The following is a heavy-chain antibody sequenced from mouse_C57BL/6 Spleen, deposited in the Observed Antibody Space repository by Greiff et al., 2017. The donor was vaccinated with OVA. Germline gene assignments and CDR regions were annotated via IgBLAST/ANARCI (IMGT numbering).Heavy chain of an antibody. CDR2: IDPSDSYT. Sequence: VQLQQPGAELVMPGASVKLSCKASGYTFTSYWMHWVKQRPGQGLEWIGEIDPSDSYTNYNQKFKGKSTLTVDKSSSTAYMQLSSLTSEDSAVYYCASGIPYGNYNYWGQGTTLTVSS. CDR1: GYTFTSYW. J-gene: IGHJ2*01. CDR3: ASGIPYGNYNY. V-gene: IGHV1-69*01. D-gene: IGHD2-10*02.